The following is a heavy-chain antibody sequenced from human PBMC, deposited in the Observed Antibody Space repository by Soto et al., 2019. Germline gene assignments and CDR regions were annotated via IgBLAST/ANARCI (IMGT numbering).Heavy chain of an antibody. CDR3: ARGYYGGSYFDY. CDR1: GFTVSSNY. Sequence: GGSLRLSCAASGFTVSSNYMSWVRQAPGKGLVWVSVIYSGGSTYYADSVKGRFTISRDNSKNTLYLQMNSLRAEDTAVYYCARGYYGGSYFDYWGQGTLVTSPQ. CDR2: IYSGGST. D-gene: IGHD3-10*01. V-gene: IGHV3-53*01. J-gene: IGHJ4*02.